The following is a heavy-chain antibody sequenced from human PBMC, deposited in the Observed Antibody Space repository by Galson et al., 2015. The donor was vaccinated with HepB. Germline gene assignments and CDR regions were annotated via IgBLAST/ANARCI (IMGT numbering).Heavy chain of an antibody. CDR1: GYPFTSYD. V-gene: IGHV1-8*01. Sequence: VKVSCKASGYPFTSYDINWVRQATGQGLEWMGWMNPNSGNTGYAQKFQGRVTMTRNTSISTAYMELSSLRSEDTAVYYCARVHLHMIAAAGTVYFDYWGQGTLVTVSS. CDR3: ARVHLHMIAAAGTVYFDY. CDR2: MNPNSGNT. J-gene: IGHJ4*02. D-gene: IGHD6-13*01.